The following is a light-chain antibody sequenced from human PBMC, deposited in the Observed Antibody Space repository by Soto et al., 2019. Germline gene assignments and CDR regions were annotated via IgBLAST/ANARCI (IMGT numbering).Light chain of an antibody. CDR2: DAS. CDR1: QSISSY. J-gene: IGKJ5*01. Sequence: DIQMTQSPSSLSASVGDRVTITCRASQSISSYLNWYQQKPGKAPKLLIYDASSLESGVPSRFSGSGSGTDFSLTISRLQPEDFATYYCQQSYSTFGQGTRLEIK. CDR3: QQSYST. V-gene: IGKV1-39*01.